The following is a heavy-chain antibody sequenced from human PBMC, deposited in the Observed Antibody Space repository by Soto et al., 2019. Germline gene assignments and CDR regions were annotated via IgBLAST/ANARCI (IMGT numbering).Heavy chain of an antibody. CDR2: INSDGSST. D-gene: IGHD2-21*01. CDR1: GFTFSSHW. Sequence: GGSLRLSCAASGFTFSSHWMHWVRQVPGKGLVWVSRINSDGSSTTYADSVKGRFTISRDNAKNTLYLEMNSLRAEDTAVYYCSRDVFATEAFNIWGQGTMVIVSS. CDR3: SRDVFATEAFNI. J-gene: IGHJ3*02. V-gene: IGHV3-74*01.